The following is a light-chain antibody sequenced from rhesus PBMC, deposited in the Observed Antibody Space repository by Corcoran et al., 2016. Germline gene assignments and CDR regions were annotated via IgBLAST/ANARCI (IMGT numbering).Light chain of an antibody. CDR3: QQYSNWPYS. V-gene: IGKV3-42*02. CDR1: QSVGSN. CDR2: DAS. J-gene: IGKJ2*01. Sequence: ETVVTQSPATLSLSPGERATLSCRASQSVGSNLAWYQQKPGQAPKLLIYDASSRATGIPDRFSGSGSGTEFTLTISSLEPEDFAVYYCQQYSNWPYSFGQGTKVEIK.